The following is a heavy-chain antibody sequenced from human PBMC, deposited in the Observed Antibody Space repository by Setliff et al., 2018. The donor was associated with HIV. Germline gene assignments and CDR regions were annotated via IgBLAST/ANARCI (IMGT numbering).Heavy chain of an antibody. D-gene: IGHD4-4*01. CDR2: ISSTGRTI. CDR3: ARENTVTTSLDY. Sequence: LRLSCAASGFTFRSYEMNWVRQAPGKGLEWVSHISSTGRTIYYADSVKGRFTISRDNAKNSLYLQMSSLRADDTAVYYCARENTVTTSLDYWGQGTLVTVSS. V-gene: IGHV3-48*03. CDR1: GFTFRSYE. J-gene: IGHJ4*02.